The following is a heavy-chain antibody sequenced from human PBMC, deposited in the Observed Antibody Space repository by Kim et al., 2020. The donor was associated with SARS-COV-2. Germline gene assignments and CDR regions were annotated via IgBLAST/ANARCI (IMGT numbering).Heavy chain of an antibody. D-gene: IGHD2-8*01. CDR1: GGSFSGYY. J-gene: IGHJ4*02. Sequence: SETLSLTCAVYGGSFSGYYWSWIRQPPGKGLEWIGEINHSGSTNYNPSLKSRVTISVDTSKNQFSLKLSSVTAADTAVYYCARARNFVYAISTRYYFDYWGQGTLVTVSS. CDR3: ARARNFVYAISTRYYFDY. CDR2: INHSGST. V-gene: IGHV4-34*01.